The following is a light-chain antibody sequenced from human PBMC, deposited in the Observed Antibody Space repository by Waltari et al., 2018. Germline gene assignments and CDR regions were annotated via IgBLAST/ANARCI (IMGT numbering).Light chain of an antibody. CDR2: DTS. Sequence: QAVVTQEPSLTVSPGGIVTLTCGSSAGAVTSGLSPYWFQQTPGQAPRTLIYDTSNKHSWTPARFSGSLLGGKAALTLSGAQPEDEAEYYCLISYSGVGVFGGGTKLTVL. V-gene: IGLV7-46*01. CDR3: LISYSGVGV. J-gene: IGLJ3*02. CDR1: AGAVTSGLS.